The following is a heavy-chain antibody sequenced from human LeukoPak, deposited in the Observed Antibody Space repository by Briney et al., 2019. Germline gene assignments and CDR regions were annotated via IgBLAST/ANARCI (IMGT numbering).Heavy chain of an antibody. J-gene: IGHJ4*02. CDR3: ASDADYFDY. V-gene: IGHV3-30*04. CDR1: GFTFSSYS. Sequence: GGSLRPSCAASGFTFSSYSMHWVRQAPGKGLEWVAIISKDGTIKYYADSAKGRFTISRDNSKNMLYLQMNSLRLEDTAVYYCASDADYFDYWGQGTLVTVSS. CDR2: ISKDGTIK.